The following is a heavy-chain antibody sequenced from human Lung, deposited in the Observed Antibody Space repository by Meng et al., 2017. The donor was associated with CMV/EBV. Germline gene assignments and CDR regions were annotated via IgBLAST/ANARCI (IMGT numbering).Heavy chain of an antibody. CDR2: IGTVGDT. CDR1: GFTFSTYD. Sequence: GGSLRLSCTASGFTFSTYDFHWARQPTGKGLEWVSSIGTVGDTYSIGSVKGRFIISREDAKNSVYHQMNGLRDGDTGLYYCARARSPTHFDYWGQGALVTVSS. CDR3: ARARSPTHFDY. V-gene: IGHV3-13*01. J-gene: IGHJ4*02.